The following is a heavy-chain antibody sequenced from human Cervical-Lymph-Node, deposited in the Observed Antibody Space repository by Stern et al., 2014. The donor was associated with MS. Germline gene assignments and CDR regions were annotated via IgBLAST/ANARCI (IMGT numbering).Heavy chain of an antibody. CDR2: IYPADSDT. V-gene: IGHV5-51*01. Sequence: VQLVQSGAAVKKPGESLKISCRTSGYTFSNFWIGWVRQMPGKGLEWMGVIYPADSDTTYSPSFQGQVTISADESISTAYLQWRSLKASDTAMYYCVRRRDSAGYDTFDLWGQGTMLIVSS. D-gene: IGHD3-22*01. CDR1: GYTFSNFW. J-gene: IGHJ3*01. CDR3: VRRRDSAGYDTFDL.